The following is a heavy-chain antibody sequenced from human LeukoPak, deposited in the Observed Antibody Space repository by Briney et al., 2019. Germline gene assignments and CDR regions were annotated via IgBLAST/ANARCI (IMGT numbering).Heavy chain of an antibody. V-gene: IGHV1-46*01. J-gene: IGHJ6*03. CDR1: GYTFTSYY. CDR2: INPSGSST. CDR3: ARDNITSYYYYMDV. D-gene: IGHD3-10*01. Sequence: ASVKVSCKASGYTFTSYYMHWVRQAPGQGLEWMGLINPSGSSTSYAQKFQGRLSLTRDMSTSTDYMELSSVTAADTAVYYCARDNITSYYYYMDVWGKGTTVTVSS.